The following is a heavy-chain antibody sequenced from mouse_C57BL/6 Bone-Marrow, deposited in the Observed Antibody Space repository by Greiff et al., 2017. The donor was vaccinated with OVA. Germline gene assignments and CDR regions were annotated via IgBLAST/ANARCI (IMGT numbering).Heavy chain of an antibody. Sequence: VQLQQSGAELVRPGASVTLSCKASGFTFTDYEMHWVKQTPVHGLEWIGAIDPETGGTAYNQTFKGKAILTADKSSSTAYMELRSLTSEDSAVYYCTRMVATTGAWFAYWGQGTLVTVSA. D-gene: IGHD2-2*01. CDR3: TRMVATTGAWFAY. V-gene: IGHV1-15*01. J-gene: IGHJ3*01. CDR1: GFTFTDYE. CDR2: IDPETGGT.